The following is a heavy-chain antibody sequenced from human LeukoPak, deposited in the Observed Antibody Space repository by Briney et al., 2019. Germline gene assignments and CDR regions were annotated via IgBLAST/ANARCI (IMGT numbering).Heavy chain of an antibody. Sequence: GVSLRLSCAASGFTFTDHYMDWVRQAPGKGREWVGRTRNKANSYTTEYAASVKGRLTISRDDSKNSLYLQMNSLKTEDTAVYYCARVNVASSGFDYWGQGTLVTVSS. CDR3: ARVNVASSGFDY. CDR2: TRNKANSYTT. V-gene: IGHV3-72*01. CDR1: GFTFTDHY. J-gene: IGHJ4*02. D-gene: IGHD3-10*01.